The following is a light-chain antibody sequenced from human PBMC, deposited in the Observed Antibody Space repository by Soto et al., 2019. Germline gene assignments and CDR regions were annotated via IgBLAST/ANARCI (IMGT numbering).Light chain of an antibody. CDR3: SSYTNTYIWV. CDR2: GVS. V-gene: IGLV2-14*01. Sequence: QSALTQPASLSGSPGQSITISCIGTSSDVGGNNFVSWYQQHPGKAPKLMIYGVSNRPSGVSNRFSGSKSGNTASLTISGLQAEDEGDYYCSSYTNTYIWVFGGGTKLTVL. J-gene: IGLJ3*02. CDR1: SSDVGGNNF.